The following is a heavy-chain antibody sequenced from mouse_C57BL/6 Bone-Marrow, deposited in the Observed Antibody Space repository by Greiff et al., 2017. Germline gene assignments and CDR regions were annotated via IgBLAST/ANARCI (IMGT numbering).Heavy chain of an antibody. D-gene: IGHD2-3*01. V-gene: IGHV1-50*01. CDR2: IDPSDSYT. J-gene: IGHJ4*01. Sequence: QVQLQQPGAELVKPGASVKLSCKASGYTFTSYWMQWVKQRPGQGLEWIGEIDPSDSYTNYNQKFKGKATLTVDTSSSTAYMQLSSLTSDDSAVYYCARSGWSYAMDDWGQGTSVTVSS. CDR3: ARSGWSYAMDD. CDR1: GYTFTSYW.